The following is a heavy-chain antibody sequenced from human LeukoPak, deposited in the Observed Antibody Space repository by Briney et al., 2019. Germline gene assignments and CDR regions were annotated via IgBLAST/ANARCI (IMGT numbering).Heavy chain of an antibody. CDR1: GGSISSGGYY. CDR2: IYYSGST. Sequence: SETLSLTCTVSGGSISSGGYYWSWIRQHPGKGLEWIGYIYYSGSTYYNPSLKSRVTISVDTSKNQFSLKLSSVTAADTAVYYCAREGGATNHFDYWGQGTLVTVSS. CDR3: AREGGATNHFDY. D-gene: IGHD1-26*01. J-gene: IGHJ4*02. V-gene: IGHV4-31*03.